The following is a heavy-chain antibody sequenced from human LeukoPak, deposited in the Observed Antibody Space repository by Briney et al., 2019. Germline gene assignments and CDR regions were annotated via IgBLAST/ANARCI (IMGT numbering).Heavy chain of an antibody. Sequence: GGSLGLSCAASGFTFSNAWMNWVRQAPGKGVEGVGRVKSKADGGTTEYAAPVKGGFTISRDDSKNTLYLQINSLKTEDAAVYYCTTGDSSSPLWGQGTLVAVSS. V-gene: IGHV3-15*01. D-gene: IGHD3-22*01. CDR1: GFTFSNAW. CDR2: VKSKADGGTT. CDR3: TTGDSSSPL. J-gene: IGHJ4*02.